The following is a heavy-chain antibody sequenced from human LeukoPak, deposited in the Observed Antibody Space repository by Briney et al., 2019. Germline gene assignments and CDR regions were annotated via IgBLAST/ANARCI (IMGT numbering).Heavy chain of an antibody. CDR1: GGSLSNYH. CDR2: IYYSGST. Sequence: SETLSLTCTVSGGSLSNYHWTWIRQPPGKGLEWIGYIYYSGSTNYNPSLKSRVTISVDTSKNQFSLKLSPVTAADTAVYYCARHSRAGYYGSGSYYDYYGMDVWGQGTTVTVSS. D-gene: IGHD3-10*01. V-gene: IGHV4-59*08. J-gene: IGHJ6*02. CDR3: ARHSRAGYYGSGSYYDYYGMDV.